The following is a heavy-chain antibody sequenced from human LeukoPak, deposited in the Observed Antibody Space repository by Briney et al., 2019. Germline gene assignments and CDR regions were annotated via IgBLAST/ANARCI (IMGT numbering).Heavy chain of an antibody. D-gene: IGHD3-22*01. CDR2: INPNSGGT. J-gene: IGHJ4*02. Sequence: ASVKVSCKASGYTFTGYYMHWVRQAPGQGLEWMGWINPNSGGTNYAQKFQGRVTMTRDTSISTAYMELSRLRSDDTAVYYCARVRVPSYYYDSSGYYYVGVNYFDYWGQGTLVTVSS. CDR1: GYTFTGYY. CDR3: ARVRVPSYYYDSSGYYYVGVNYFDY. V-gene: IGHV1-2*02.